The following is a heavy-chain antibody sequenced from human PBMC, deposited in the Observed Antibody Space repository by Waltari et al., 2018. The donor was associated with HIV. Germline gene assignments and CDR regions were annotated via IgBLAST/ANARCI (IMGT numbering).Heavy chain of an antibody. D-gene: IGHD6-13*01. CDR1: GGTFSSYA. Sequence: QVRLVQSGAEVKKPGSSVKVSCEASGGTFSSYAISWVRQAPGQGLEWMGRNIPVRGIASYTQEFQGRVMSTANKSTSSAYMGPSRTRSENTVVYYFARDQGYSSTTNAAVDIWCQGTMVTVCS. V-gene: IGHV1-69*04. J-gene: IGHJ3*02. CDR3: ARDQGYSSTTNAAVDI. CDR2: NIPVRGIA.